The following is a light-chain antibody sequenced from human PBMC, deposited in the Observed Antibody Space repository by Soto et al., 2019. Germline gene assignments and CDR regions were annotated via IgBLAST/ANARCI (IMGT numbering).Light chain of an antibody. J-gene: IGLJ7*01. CDR2: EVS. Sequence: QSALTQPASVSGSPGQSSTISCTGTSSDVGSHNLVSWYQQHPDQAPKLMIYEVSKRPLGVSTRFSASKSGNTASLTISGIQAEDEADYYCCSYGGSRAVFGGGTQLTVL. CDR1: SSDVGSHNL. V-gene: IGLV2-23*02. CDR3: CSYGGSRAV.